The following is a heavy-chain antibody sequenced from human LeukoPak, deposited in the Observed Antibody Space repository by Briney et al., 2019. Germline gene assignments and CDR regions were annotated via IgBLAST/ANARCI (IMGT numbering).Heavy chain of an antibody. CDR3: ARAQGPNWFDP. J-gene: IGHJ5*02. CDR2: MNPNSGNT. CDR1: GYTFTSCD. Sequence: ASVKVSCKASGYTFTSCDINWVRQAAGQGLEWMGWMNPNSGNTGYAQKFQGRVTITRNTSISTAYMELSSLRSEDTAVYYCARAQGPNWFDPWGQGTLVTVSS. V-gene: IGHV1-8*03.